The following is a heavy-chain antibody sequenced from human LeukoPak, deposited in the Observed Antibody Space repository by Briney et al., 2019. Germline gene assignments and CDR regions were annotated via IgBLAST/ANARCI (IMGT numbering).Heavy chain of an antibody. D-gene: IGHD6-6*01. J-gene: IGHJ4*02. Sequence: SETLSLTCSVSGASISDSYWTWIRQPPGKTLEWIGYIYYTGDNDYNPSLKSRVTMSEDTSKSHLSLKLTSVTAADTAVYYCARFTARAREIDYWGQGILVTVSS. CDR2: IYYTGDN. CDR1: GASISDSY. CDR3: ARFTARAREIDY. V-gene: IGHV4-59*08.